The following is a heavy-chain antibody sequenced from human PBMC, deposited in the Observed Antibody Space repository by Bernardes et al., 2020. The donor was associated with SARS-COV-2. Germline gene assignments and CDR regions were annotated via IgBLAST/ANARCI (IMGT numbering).Heavy chain of an antibody. Sequence: SVKVSCKASGYTFINYGITWVRQAPGQGLEWMGWISPYNGNTNYAQKFQGRVTVTTDTSTSTTYMELRSLRSDDTAVYYCARDVTTGWLDPWGRGTLVTVSS. D-gene: IGHD4-17*01. CDR3: ARDVTTGWLDP. CDR1: GYTFINYG. V-gene: IGHV1-18*04. CDR2: ISPYNGNT. J-gene: IGHJ5*02.